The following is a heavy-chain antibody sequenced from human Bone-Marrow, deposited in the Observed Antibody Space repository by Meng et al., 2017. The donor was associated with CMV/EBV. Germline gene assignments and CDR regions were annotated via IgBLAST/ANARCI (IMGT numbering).Heavy chain of an antibody. CDR1: RFTFSSYS. V-gene: IGHV3-48*04. J-gene: IGHJ6*02. CDR3: ARIPEDIVVVPAARAYYYYGMDV. D-gene: IGHD2-2*01. CDR2: ISSSSSTI. Sequence: GGSLRLSCAASRFTFSSYSMNWVRQAPGKGLEWVSYISSSSSTIYYADSVKGRFTISRDNAKNSLYLQMNSLRAEDTAVYYCARIPEDIVVVPAARAYYYYGMDVWGQGTTVTVSS.